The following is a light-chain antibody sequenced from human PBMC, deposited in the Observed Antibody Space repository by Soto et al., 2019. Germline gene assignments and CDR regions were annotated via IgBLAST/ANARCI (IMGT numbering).Light chain of an antibody. CDR2: EVS. V-gene: IGLV2-14*01. CDR3: SSFTSSRIYV. CDR1: SSDVGAYNY. J-gene: IGLJ1*01. Sequence: QSVLTQPASVSGSPGQSITISCAGTSSDVGAYNYVSWFQLHPGKAPKLVVYEVSNRPSGISSRFSGSKSGNTASLTISGLQAEDEADYFCSSFTSSRIYVFGTGTKVTVL.